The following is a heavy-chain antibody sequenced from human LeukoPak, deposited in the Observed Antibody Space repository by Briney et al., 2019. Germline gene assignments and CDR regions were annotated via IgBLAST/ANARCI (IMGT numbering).Heavy chain of an antibody. CDR2: MKGDGSEI. D-gene: IGHD3-16*01. V-gene: IGHV3-7*01. J-gene: IGHJ3*01. Sequence: GGPLRLSCAASGFIFRTYWMMWARQAPGKGLDGVANMKGDGSEIHYVDSVKGRFTISRDNARNSLFLQMNGLRPEDTAVYYCARPAYTAAYDLWGQGTMVTVSS. CDR3: ARPAYTAAYDL. CDR1: GFIFRTYW.